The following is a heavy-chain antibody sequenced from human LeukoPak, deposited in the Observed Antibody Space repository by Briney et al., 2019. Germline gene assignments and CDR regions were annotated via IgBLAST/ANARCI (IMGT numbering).Heavy chain of an antibody. CDR2: IRYDGSNK. D-gene: IGHD1-1*01. CDR1: GFTFSSYG. J-gene: IGHJ4*02. Sequence: PGGSLRLSCAASGFTFSSYGMHSVRQAPGKGLEWVAFIRYDGSNKYYADSVKGRFTISRDNSKNTLYLQMNSLRAEDTAVYYCAKDRTPGTNWGQGALVTVSS. V-gene: IGHV3-30*02. CDR3: AKDRTPGTN.